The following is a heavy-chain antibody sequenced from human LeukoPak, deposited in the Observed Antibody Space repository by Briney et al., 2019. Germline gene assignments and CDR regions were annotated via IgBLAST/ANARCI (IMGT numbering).Heavy chain of an antibody. CDR1: GGPISPYY. J-gene: IGHJ5*02. Sequence: SETLSLTCTVSGGPISPYYWSWIRQPPGKGLEWIGYIYYSGTTNYNPSLKSRVTISVDTSKNQFSLKLSSVTAADTAVYYCARETAHYYDTSRGWFDPWGQGTLVTVSS. CDR3: ARETAHYYDTSRGWFDP. CDR2: IYYSGTT. V-gene: IGHV4-59*01. D-gene: IGHD3-22*01.